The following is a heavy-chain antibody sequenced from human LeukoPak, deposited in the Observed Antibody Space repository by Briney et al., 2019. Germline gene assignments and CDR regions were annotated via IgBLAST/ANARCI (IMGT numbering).Heavy chain of an antibody. CDR1: GGTFSSYA. CDR2: IIPIFGTA. D-gene: IGHD6-13*01. Sequence: GALVKVSCTASGGTFSSYAISWVRQAPGQGLEWMGGIIPIFGTANYAQKFQGRVTNTADESTSTAYMELSSLRSEDTAVYYCARVHSWYFDYWGQGTLVTVSS. CDR3: ARVHSWYFDY. V-gene: IGHV1-69*13. J-gene: IGHJ4*02.